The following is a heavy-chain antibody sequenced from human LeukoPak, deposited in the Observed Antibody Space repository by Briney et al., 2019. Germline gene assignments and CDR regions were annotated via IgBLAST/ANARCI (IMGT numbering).Heavy chain of an antibody. CDR3: ARDRLYCSSTNCKNWFDP. J-gene: IGHJ5*02. CDR1: GGSISSYY. D-gene: IGHD2-2*01. CDR2: IYTSGST. V-gene: IGHV4-4*07. Sequence: SETLSLTCTVSGGSISSYYWSWIRQPAGKGLEWIGRIYTSGSTNYNPSLKSRVTMSVDTSKNQFSLKLSSVTAADTAVYDCARDRLYCSSTNCKNWFDPWGQGTLVTVSS.